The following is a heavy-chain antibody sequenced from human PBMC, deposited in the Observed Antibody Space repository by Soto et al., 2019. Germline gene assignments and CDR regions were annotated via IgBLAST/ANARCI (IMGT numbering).Heavy chain of an antibody. D-gene: IGHD6-19*01. CDR3: AKGTGGWFYDY. CDR1: GFTFSSYA. Sequence: EVQLLESGGGLVQPGGSLRLSCAASGFTFSSYAMSWVRQAPGKGLEWVSTISGSGDNTYYADSVKGRFTISRDNSKNTLYLQMNNLRAEDTAVYYCAKGTGGWFYDYWGQGTLVTVSS. V-gene: IGHV3-23*01. CDR2: ISGSGDNT. J-gene: IGHJ4*02.